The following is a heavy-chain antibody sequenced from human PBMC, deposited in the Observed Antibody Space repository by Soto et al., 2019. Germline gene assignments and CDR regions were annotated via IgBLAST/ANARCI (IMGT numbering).Heavy chain of an antibody. CDR1: GRSISSGSYY. CDR2: IYYSGST. J-gene: IGHJ4*02. Sequence: PSDTQSLTCTVAGRSISSGSYYWRWLRQHPGKGLEWIGYIYYSGSTYYNPSLKSRVTISVDTSKNQFSLKLSSVTAADTAVYYCARGNWNYVIDYWGQEALVTVSS. D-gene: IGHD1-7*01. V-gene: IGHV4-31*03. CDR3: ARGNWNYVIDY.